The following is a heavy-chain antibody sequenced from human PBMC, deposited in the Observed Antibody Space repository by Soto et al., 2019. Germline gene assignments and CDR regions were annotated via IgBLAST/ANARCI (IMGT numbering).Heavy chain of an antibody. D-gene: IGHD5-12*01. J-gene: IGHJ3*02. Sequence: EVQLVESGGGLVQPGRSLRLSCAASGFTFDDYAMHWVRQAPGKGLEWVSGISWNSGSIGYADSVKGRFTISRDNAKNSLYLQMNSLRAEDTALYYCAKDLGYSGYDYPAFDIWGQGTMVTVSS. CDR2: ISWNSGSI. CDR1: GFTFDDYA. V-gene: IGHV3-9*01. CDR3: AKDLGYSGYDYPAFDI.